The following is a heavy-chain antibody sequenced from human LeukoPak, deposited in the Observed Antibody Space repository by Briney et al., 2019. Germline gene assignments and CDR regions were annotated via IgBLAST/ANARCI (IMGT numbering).Heavy chain of an antibody. D-gene: IGHD4-17*01. CDR3: ARGDGPTVTADYFQN. J-gene: IGHJ1*01. CDR1: GGSISSYY. V-gene: IGHV3-20*04. Sequence: ETLSLTCTVSGGSISSYYWSWIRQPPGRGLEWICGINWNSGVTGYADSVKGRFNISRDNAKNSLFLQMNSLRDEDTAFYYCARGDGPTVTADYFQNWGQGTLVTVS. CDR2: INWNSGVT.